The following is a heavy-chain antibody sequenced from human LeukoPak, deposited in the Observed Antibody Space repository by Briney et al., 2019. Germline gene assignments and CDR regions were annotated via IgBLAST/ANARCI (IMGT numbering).Heavy chain of an antibody. CDR3: VKERGPFDGFDI. CDR2: IWSNGNNR. V-gene: IGHV3-33*03. Sequence: PGGSLRLSCAASGFTFSSYGMHWVRQVPGKGLEWVAVIWSNGNNRYYADFVKGRFTFSRDNSKNTLSLQMNSLRAEDTAVYYCVKERGPFDGFDIWGQGTMVTVSS. J-gene: IGHJ3*02. CDR1: GFTFSSYG.